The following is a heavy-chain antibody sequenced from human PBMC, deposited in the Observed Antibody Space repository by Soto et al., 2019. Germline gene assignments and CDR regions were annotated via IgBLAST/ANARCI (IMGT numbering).Heavy chain of an antibody. V-gene: IGHV4-34*01. CDR2: INHSGST. CDR1: GGSFSGYY. CDR3: ARGLGVRSRWYLYYYGMDA. Sequence: SETLSLTCAVYGGSFSGYYWSWIRQPPGKGLEWIGEINHSGSTNYNPSLKSRVTISVDTSKNQFSLKLSSVTAADTAVYYCARGLGVRSRWYLYYYGMDAWGQGTTVTVSS. J-gene: IGHJ6*02. D-gene: IGHD6-13*01.